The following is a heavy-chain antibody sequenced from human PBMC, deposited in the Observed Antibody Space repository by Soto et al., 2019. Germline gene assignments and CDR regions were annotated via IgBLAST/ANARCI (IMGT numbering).Heavy chain of an antibody. CDR2: INPNDGGT. D-gene: IGHD3-10*01. J-gene: IGHJ4*02. V-gene: IGHV1-2*02. Sequence: QVQLVQSGAEVKKPGASVKISCKPSGYTFSNYFIQWLRQAPGQGLEWMGWINPNDGGTNYAQKFQGRVAVTSDTSISTAYMELYSLTSDDTAVYYCARDPGDDGGVTLDYWGQGTLVTVSS. CDR3: ARDPGDDGGVTLDY. CDR1: GYTFSNYF.